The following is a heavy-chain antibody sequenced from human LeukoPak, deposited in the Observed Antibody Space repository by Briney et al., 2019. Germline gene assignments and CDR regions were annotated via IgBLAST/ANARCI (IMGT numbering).Heavy chain of an antibody. CDR2: MNPNSGNT. D-gene: IGHD7-27*01. CDR1: GYTFTSYD. CDR3: ASSLGIPLDY. V-gene: IGHV1-8*03. Sequence: ASVKVSCKASGYTFTSYDINWVRQATGQGIEWMGWMNPNSGNTGYAQKFQSRVAILRNTSISTAYMELSSLRSEDTAVYYCASSLGIPLDYWGQGTLVTVSS. J-gene: IGHJ4*02.